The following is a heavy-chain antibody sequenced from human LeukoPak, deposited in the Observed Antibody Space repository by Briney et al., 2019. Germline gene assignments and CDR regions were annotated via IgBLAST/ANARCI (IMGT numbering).Heavy chain of an antibody. J-gene: IGHJ6*02. Sequence: SVKVSCKASGGTFSSYAISWVRQAPGQGLEWMGRIIPILGIANYAQKFQGRVTITADKSMSTAYMELSSLRSEDTAVYYCARSPKGKDSYYYYYGMDVWGQGTTVTVSS. V-gene: IGHV1-69*04. CDR2: IIPILGIA. D-gene: IGHD4-23*01. CDR3: ARSPKGKDSYYYYYGMDV. CDR1: GGTFSSYA.